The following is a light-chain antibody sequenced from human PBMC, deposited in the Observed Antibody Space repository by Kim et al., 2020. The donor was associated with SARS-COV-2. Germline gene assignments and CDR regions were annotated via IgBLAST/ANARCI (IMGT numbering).Light chain of an antibody. Sequence: AYVGDRVTITCQASQSISSYLNWYQQKPGKAPKLLIYAASSLQSGVPSRFSGSGSGTDFTLNISSLQPEDFATYYCQQSYSTPLTFGGGTKVDIK. CDR3: QQSYSTPLT. CDR1: QSISSY. J-gene: IGKJ4*01. CDR2: AAS. V-gene: IGKV1-39*01.